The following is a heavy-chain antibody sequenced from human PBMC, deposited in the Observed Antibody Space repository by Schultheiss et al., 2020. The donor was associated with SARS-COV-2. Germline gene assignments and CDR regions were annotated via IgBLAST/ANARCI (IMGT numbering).Heavy chain of an antibody. J-gene: IGHJ5*02. CDR3: ARGIGEWAAGILIPRYEGNWFDP. CDR2: INHSGST. D-gene: IGHD6-13*01. V-gene: IGHV4-4*02. CDR1: GGSISSSNW. Sequence: TLSLTCAVSGGSISSSNWWSWVRQPPGKGLEWIGEINHSGSTNYNPSLKSRVTISVDTSKNQFSLKLSSVTAADTAVYYCARGIGEWAAGILIPRYEGNWFDPWGQGTLVTVSS.